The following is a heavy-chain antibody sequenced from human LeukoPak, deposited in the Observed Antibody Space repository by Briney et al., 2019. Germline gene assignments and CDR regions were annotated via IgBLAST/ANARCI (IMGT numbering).Heavy chain of an antibody. CDR1: GFTFDDYA. D-gene: IGHD3-3*01. CDR2: ISWNSGSI. Sequence: PGGSLRLSCAASGFTFDDYAMHWVRQAPGKGLEWVSGISWNSGSIGYADSVKGRFTISRDNAKNSLYLQMNSLRAEDMALYYCAKGTGFWSGIFDYWGQGTLVTVSS. J-gene: IGHJ4*02. CDR3: AKGTGFWSGIFDY. V-gene: IGHV3-9*03.